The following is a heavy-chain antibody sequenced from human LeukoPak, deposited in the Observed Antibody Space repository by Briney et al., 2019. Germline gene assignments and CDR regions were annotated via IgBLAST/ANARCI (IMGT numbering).Heavy chain of an antibody. D-gene: IGHD1-7*01. V-gene: IGHV4-31*03. Sequence: SQTLSLTCTVSGGSISSGGYYWSWIRQHPWTGLEWIGYIYYSGSTYYNPSLKSRVTISVDTSKNQFSLKLSSVTAADTAVYYCARNWNWLLDYWGQGTLVTVSS. CDR1: GGSISSGGYY. CDR3: ARNWNWLLDY. CDR2: IYYSGST. J-gene: IGHJ4*02.